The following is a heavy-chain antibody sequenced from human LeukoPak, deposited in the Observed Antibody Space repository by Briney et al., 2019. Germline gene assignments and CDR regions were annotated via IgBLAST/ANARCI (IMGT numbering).Heavy chain of an antibody. J-gene: IGHJ4*02. CDR3: ARSRARIAAAVYYFDY. V-gene: IGHV3-11*01. Sequence: PGGSLRLSCAAAGFTFDDYFMGWVRQAPGKGLEWVSYITNSGYTMYYADSVRGRFTISKDNAKNSLYLHMSGLRAEDTAVYYCARSRARIAAAVYYFDYWGQGTPVTVSS. D-gene: IGHD6-13*01. CDR1: GFTFDDYF. CDR2: ITNSGYTM.